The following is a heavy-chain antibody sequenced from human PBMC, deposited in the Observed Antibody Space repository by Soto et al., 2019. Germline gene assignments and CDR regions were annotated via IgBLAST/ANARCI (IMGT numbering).Heavy chain of an antibody. CDR2: IYYSGST. Sequence: SETMSLTCPVSGGSISSSSYYWGWIRQPPGKGLEWIGSIYYSGSTYYNPSLKSRVTISVDTSKNQFSLKLSSVTAADTAVYYCARHPVAVAGSYYYYGMDVWGQGTTVTVSS. CDR3: ARHPVAVAGSYYYYGMDV. D-gene: IGHD6-19*01. CDR1: GGSISSSSYY. V-gene: IGHV4-39*01. J-gene: IGHJ6*02.